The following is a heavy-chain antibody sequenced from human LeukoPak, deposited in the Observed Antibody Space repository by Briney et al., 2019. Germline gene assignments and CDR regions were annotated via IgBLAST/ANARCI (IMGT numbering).Heavy chain of an antibody. J-gene: IGHJ4*02. Sequence: GGSLRLSCAASGFTFSGYAMHWVRQAPGKGLEWVAVLSYDGSNKYYADSVKGRFTISRDNSKDTLYLQMNSLRAEDTAVYYCARDRSLDYWGQGTLVTVS. V-gene: IGHV3-30*04. CDR1: GFTFSGYA. CDR3: ARDRSLDY. CDR2: LSYDGSNK.